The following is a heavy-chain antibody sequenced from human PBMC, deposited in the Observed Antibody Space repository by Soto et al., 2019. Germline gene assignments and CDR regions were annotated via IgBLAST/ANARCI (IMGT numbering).Heavy chain of an antibody. Sequence: QVQLVQSGAEVKKPGASVKVSCKASGYFFASYSMHWVRQAPGQGLEWMGMINPSVGSTSYVEKFQGRVTRTRDTPTSTVYMELSSLRSEDTAVYYCAREAAGRDECESSGDFDYGGQGTLVTVAS. CDR2: INPSVGST. J-gene: IGHJ4*02. CDR1: GYFFASYS. V-gene: IGHV1-46*01. CDR3: AREAAGRDECESSGDFDY. D-gene: IGHD3-22*01.